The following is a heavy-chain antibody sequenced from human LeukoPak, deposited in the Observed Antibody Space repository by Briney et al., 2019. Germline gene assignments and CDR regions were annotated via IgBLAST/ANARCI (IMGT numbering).Heavy chain of an antibody. CDR1: GFTFSSYS. CDR2: ISSSSSYI. Sequence: GSLRLSCAASGFTFSSYSMNWVRQAPGKGLEWVSSISSSSSYIYYADSVKGRFTISRDNAKNSLYLQMNSLRPEDTALYYCAKGLSVAGTSPLDYWGQGTLVTVSS. CDR3: AKGLSVAGTSPLDY. J-gene: IGHJ4*02. V-gene: IGHV3-21*04. D-gene: IGHD2-15*01.